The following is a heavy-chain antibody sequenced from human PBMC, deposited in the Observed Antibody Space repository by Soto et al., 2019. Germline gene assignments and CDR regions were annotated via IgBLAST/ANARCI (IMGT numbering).Heavy chain of an antibody. Sequence: QVQLQESGPGLVKTSGTLSLTCAVSGGSISSSNWWSWARQPPGKGLEWIGAIYHSGSSNYTPSLKSRFTLSVDKSKNQFSLKLSSVTAADTAVYYCARWGGRGYDFYYWGQGTMVTVSS. V-gene: IGHV4-4*02. CDR1: GGSISSSNW. CDR3: ARWGGRGYDFYY. D-gene: IGHD5-12*01. CDR2: IYHSGSS. J-gene: IGHJ4*02.